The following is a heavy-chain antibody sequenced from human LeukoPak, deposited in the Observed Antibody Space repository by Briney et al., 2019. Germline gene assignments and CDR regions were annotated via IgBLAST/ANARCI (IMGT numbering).Heavy chain of an antibody. CDR3: ARDLKYYYGSGGSHY. CDR2: IKQDGSEK. V-gene: IGHV3-7*01. D-gene: IGHD3-10*01. CDR1: GFTFSSYW. J-gene: IGHJ4*02. Sequence: GGSLRLSCAASGFTFSSYWMSWVRQAPGKGLEWVANIKQDGSEKYYVDSVKGRFTISRDNAKNSLYLQMNSLRAEDTAVYYCARDLKYYYGSGGSHYWGQGTLVTVSS.